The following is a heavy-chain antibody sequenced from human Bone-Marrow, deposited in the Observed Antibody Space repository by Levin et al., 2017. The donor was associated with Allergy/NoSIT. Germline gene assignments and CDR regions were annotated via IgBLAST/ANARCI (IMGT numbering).Heavy chain of an antibody. CDR3: AKNYDSSGYAIDY. V-gene: IGHV3-74*01. CDR2: INTDGTYT. J-gene: IGHJ4*02. CDR1: GFSFDNSW. Sequence: GGSLRLSCAASGFSFDNSWMHWVRQAPGKGLVWVSRINTDGTYTTYADSVKGRFAISRDNANDTLYLQMNSLRAEDTAVYYCAKNYDSSGYAIDYWGQGALVTVSA. D-gene: IGHD3-22*01.